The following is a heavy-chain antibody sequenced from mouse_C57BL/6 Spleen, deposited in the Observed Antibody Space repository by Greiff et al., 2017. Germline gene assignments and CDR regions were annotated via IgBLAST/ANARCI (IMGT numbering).Heavy chain of an antibody. J-gene: IGHJ2*01. CDR3: ARDAYDGSLDY. D-gene: IGHD1-1*01. CDR1: GFTFSDFY. Sequence: DVMLVESGGGLVQSGRSLRLSCATSGFTFSDFYMEWVRQAPGKGLEWIAASRNKANDYTTEYSASVKGRFIVSRDTSQSILYLQMNALRAEDTAIYYCARDAYDGSLDYWGQGTTLTVSS. CDR2: SRNKANDYTT. V-gene: IGHV7-1*01.